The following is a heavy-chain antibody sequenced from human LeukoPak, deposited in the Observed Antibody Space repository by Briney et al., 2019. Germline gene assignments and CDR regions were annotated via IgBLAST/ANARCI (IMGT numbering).Heavy chain of an antibody. J-gene: IGHJ5*02. CDR1: GGSISSGGYS. Sequence: SETLSLTCAVSGGSISSGGYSWSWIRQPPGKGLEWIGYIYHSGSTYYNPSLKSQVTISVDRSKNQFSLKLSSVTAADTAVYYCARGSPRIAAAGTGRRDWLDPWGQGTLVTVSS. CDR3: ARGSPRIAAAGTGRRDWLDP. CDR2: IYHSGST. D-gene: IGHD6-13*01. V-gene: IGHV4-30-2*01.